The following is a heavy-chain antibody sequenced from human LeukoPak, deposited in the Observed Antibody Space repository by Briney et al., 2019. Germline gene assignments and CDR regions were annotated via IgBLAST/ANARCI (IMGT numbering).Heavy chain of an antibody. D-gene: IGHD1-26*01. CDR2: ISSSSSYI. CDR1: GFTFSSYS. V-gene: IGHV3-21*01. CDR3: ARETSGTYYYYGMDV. J-gene: IGHJ6*02. Sequence: GGSLRLSCAASGFTFSSYSMNWVRQAPGKGLEWVSSISSSSSYIYYADSVKGRFTISRDNAKNSLYLQMNSLRAEDTAVYYCARETSGTYYYYGMDVRGQGTTVTVSS.